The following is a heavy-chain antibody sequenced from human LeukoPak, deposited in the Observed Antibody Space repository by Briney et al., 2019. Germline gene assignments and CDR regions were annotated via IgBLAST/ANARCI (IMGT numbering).Heavy chain of an antibody. CDR1: GYTFTSYY. CDR2: INPSGGST. CDR3: ARVESMITFGGVIAPFNY. V-gene: IGHV1-46*01. J-gene: IGHJ4*02. Sequence: GASVKVSCKASGYTFTSYYMHWVRQAPGQGLEWMGIINPSGGSTSYAQKFQGRVTMTRDTSTSTVYMELSSLRSEDTAVYYCARVESMITFGGVIAPFNYWGQGTLVTVSS. D-gene: IGHD3-16*02.